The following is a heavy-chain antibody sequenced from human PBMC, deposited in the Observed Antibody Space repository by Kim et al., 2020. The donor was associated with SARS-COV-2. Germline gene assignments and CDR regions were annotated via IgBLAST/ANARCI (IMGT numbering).Heavy chain of an antibody. J-gene: IGHJ6*01. CDR3: ARDWGSRLGVLTAAYYV. Sequence: GESLRLSCAASGFTFSSYAIHWVRQAPGKGLEWVAVISYDGSNKYYADSVKGRFTISRDNSKNTLYLQMNSLRAEDTALYYCARDWGSRLGVLTAAYYV. CDR1: GFTFSSYA. CDR2: ISYDGSNK. D-gene: IGHD3-16*01. V-gene: IGHV3-30*03.